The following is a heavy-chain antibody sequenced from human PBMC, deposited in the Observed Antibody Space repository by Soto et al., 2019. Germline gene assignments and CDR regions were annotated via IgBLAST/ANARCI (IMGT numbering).Heavy chain of an antibody. CDR2: IIPIFGTA. D-gene: IGHD2-2*01. CDR1: GGTFSSYA. CDR3: AEGLEVVPPYYYYGMDV. V-gene: IGHV1-69*13. J-gene: IGHJ6*02. Sequence: SVKVSCKASGGTFSSYAISWVRQAPGQGLEWMGGIIPIFGTANYAQKFQGRVTITADESTSTAYMELSSLRSEDTAVYYCAEGLEVVPPYYYYGMDVWGQGTTVTVSS.